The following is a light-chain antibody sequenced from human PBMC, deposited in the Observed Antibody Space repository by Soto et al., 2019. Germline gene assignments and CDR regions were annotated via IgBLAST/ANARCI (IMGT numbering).Light chain of an antibody. CDR1: QSVTSY. CDR3: QQRSNWPLT. V-gene: IGKV3-11*01. CDR2: DAS. Sequence: EILLTQSPATLSLSPGERATLSCRASQSVTSYLAWYQQKPGQAPRLLIYDASTRATAVPARFSGSGSGTDFTLTISSLEPEDFAAYYCQQRSNWPLTFGGGTKVEIK. J-gene: IGKJ4*01.